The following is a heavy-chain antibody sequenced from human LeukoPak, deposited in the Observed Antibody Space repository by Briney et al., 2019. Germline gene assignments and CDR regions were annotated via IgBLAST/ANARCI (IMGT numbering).Heavy chain of an antibody. J-gene: IGHJ6*04. Sequence: GGSLRLSCAASGFTFCSYEMNCVRHAPGKGLEWVSYISSSGSTIYYADSVKGRFTISRDNAKNSLYLQMNSLRAEDTAVYYCAELGITMIGGVWGKGTTVTISS. D-gene: IGHD3-10*02. CDR2: ISSSGSTI. CDR3: AELGITMIGGV. CDR1: GFTFCSYE. V-gene: IGHV3-48*03.